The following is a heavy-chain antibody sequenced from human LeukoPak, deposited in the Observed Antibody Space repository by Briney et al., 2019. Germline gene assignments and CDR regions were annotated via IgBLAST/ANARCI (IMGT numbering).Heavy chain of an antibody. J-gene: IGHJ4*02. Sequence: PGGSLRLSCAASGFTFSSYAMSWIRQPPGKGLEWIGYIYYSGSTNYNPSLKSRVTISIDTSKNQFSLRLSSVTAADTAVYYCARSLSDYNNNPLGFWGQGTLVTVSS. CDR1: GFTFSSYA. V-gene: IGHV4-59*01. D-gene: IGHD4-11*01. CDR2: IYYSGST. CDR3: ARSLSDYNNNPLGF.